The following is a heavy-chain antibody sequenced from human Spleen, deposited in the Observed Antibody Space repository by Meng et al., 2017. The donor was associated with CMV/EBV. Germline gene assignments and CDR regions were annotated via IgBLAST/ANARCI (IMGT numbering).Heavy chain of an antibody. CDR3: AREKYYYGSGTLRYFDY. V-gene: IGHV4-34*01. D-gene: IGHD3-10*01. J-gene: IGHJ4*02. Sequence: GSCKGYYWSWIRQPPGKGLEWIGEINHSGSTNYNPSLKSRVTISVDTSKNQFSLKLSSVTAADTAVYYCAREKYYYGSGTLRYFDYWGQGTLVTVSS. CDR1: GSCKGYY. CDR2: INHSGST.